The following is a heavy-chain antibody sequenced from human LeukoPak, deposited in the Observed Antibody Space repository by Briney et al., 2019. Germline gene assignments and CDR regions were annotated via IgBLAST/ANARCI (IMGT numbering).Heavy chain of an antibody. CDR2: SNHSGST. V-gene: IGHV4-34*01. CDR3: ARRGILGPFDY. Sequence: SETLSLTCAVSGGTFSGYYWSWIRQPPGKGLEWIGESNHSGSTNYNPCLKSRVTISVDTSKNQFSLKLSSVTAADTAVYYCARRGILGPFDYWGQGTLVTVSS. CDR1: GGTFSGYY. J-gene: IGHJ4*02. D-gene: IGHD3-16*01.